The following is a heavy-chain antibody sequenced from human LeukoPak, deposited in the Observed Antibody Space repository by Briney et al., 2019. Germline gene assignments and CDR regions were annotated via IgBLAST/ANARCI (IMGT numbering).Heavy chain of an antibody. Sequence: SETLSLTCTVSGGSISSYYWSWIRQPAGKGLEWIGRIYTSGSTNYNPSLRSRVTMSVDTSKNQFSLKLSSVTAADTAVYYYARGGSPRYEYYFDYWGQGTLVTVSS. CDR2: IYTSGST. V-gene: IGHV4-4*07. CDR3: ARGGSPRYEYYFDY. J-gene: IGHJ4*02. D-gene: IGHD3-9*01. CDR1: GGSISSYY.